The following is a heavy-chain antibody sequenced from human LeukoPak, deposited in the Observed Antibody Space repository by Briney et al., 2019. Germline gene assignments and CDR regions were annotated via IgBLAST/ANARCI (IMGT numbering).Heavy chain of an antibody. Sequence: ASVKVSCKASGYTFTGYYMHWVRQAPGQGLEWMGWINPNSGGTNYAQKLQGRVTMTTDTSTSTAYMELRSLRSDDTAVYYCARDADIVVVVAATSNNWFDPWGQGTLVTVSS. CDR1: GYTFTGYY. V-gene: IGHV1-2*02. CDR3: ARDADIVVVVAATSNNWFDP. J-gene: IGHJ5*02. D-gene: IGHD2-15*01. CDR2: INPNSGGT.